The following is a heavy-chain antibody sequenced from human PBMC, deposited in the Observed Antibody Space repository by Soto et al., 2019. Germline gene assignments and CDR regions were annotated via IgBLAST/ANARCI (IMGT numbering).Heavy chain of an antibody. V-gene: IGHV3-23*01. CDR3: AKGSIEYSASVEN. Sequence: EVHLLESGGGLVQPGGSLRLSCAASGLAFNSYAMVWVRQAPAKGLELVSVISARGGSSYVGYSVKGRFTISRDNSKNVLSLEMNSLRAEDTAIYFAKGSIEYSASVENWGQGTLVLVSA. D-gene: IGHD5-12*01. J-gene: IGHJ4*02. CDR2: ISARGGSS. CDR1: GLAFNSYA.